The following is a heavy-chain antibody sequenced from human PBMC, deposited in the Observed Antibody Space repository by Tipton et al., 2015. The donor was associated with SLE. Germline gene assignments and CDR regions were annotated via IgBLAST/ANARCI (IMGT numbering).Heavy chain of an antibody. J-gene: IGHJ3*02. CDR1: GGSISSHY. CDR2: IYYSGST. D-gene: IGHD2-2*03. V-gene: IGHV4-59*11. CDR3: ARVAGWIEDAFDI. Sequence: TLSLTCAVSGGSISSHYWGWIRQPPGKGLEWIGYIYYSGSTNYNPSLKSRVTISVDTSKNQFSLKLSSVTAADTAVYYCARVAGWIEDAFDIWGQGTMVTVSS.